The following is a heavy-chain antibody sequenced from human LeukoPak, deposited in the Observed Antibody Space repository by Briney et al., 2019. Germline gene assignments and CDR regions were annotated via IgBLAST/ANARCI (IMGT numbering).Heavy chain of an antibody. CDR1: GYSISSGYY. CDR2: IYHSGST. D-gene: IGHD6-13*01. J-gene: IGHJ4*02. Sequence: PSETLSLTCTVSGYSISSGYYWGWIRQPPGKGLEWIGSIYHSGSTYYNPSLKSRVTISVDTSKNQFSLKLSSVTAADTAVYYCARVSGSWYLHFDYWGQGTLVTVSS. V-gene: IGHV4-38-2*02. CDR3: ARVSGSWYLHFDY.